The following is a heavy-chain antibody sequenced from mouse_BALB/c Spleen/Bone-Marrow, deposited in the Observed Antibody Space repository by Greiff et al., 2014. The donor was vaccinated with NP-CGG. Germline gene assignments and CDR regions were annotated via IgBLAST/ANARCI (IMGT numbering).Heavy chain of an antibody. V-gene: IGHV3-8*02. Sequence: DVKLVESGPSLVKPSRTLSLTCSVTGDSITSGYWNWIRKFPGNKLEYMGFISYSGGTYYNPSLRSRISITRDTSKNQYYLQLNSVTTEDTATYFCARTHYYGWFDPWGQGTTLTVPS. CDR1: GDSITSGY. CDR2: ISYSGGT. D-gene: IGHD1-2*01. J-gene: IGHJ2*01. CDR3: ARTHYYGWFDP.